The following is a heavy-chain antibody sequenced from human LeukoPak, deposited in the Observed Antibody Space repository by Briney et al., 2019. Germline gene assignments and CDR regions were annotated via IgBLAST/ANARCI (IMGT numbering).Heavy chain of an antibody. CDR1: KITFSNYR. Sequence: GGSLRLSRVASKITFSNYRMHSVRQAPGQGLEWVASISGSGTYMYYGDSVKGRFAISRDNAKNSLSLQMNSVRPEDTAVYYCARADRTSWFDYWGQGTLVTVSS. V-gene: IGHV3-21*04. CDR2: ISGSGTYM. CDR3: ARADRTSWFDY. J-gene: IGHJ4*02. D-gene: IGHD2-2*01.